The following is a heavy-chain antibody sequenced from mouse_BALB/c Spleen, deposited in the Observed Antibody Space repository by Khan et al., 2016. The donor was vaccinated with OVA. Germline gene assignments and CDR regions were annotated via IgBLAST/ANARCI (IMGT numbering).Heavy chain of an antibody. D-gene: IGHD2-14*01. J-gene: IGHJ4*01. Sequence: QVQLKESGPGLVAPSQSLSITCTVSGFSLTRYNIHWVRQPPGKGLEWLGMIWGGGGTDYNSTLKSRLSISKDNSTSQAFLKMISLQTDDTAMYYCARAYYKYDGYYAMDYWGQGTSVTVSS. V-gene: IGHV2-6-4*01. CDR2: IWGGGGT. CDR1: GFSLTRYN. CDR3: ARAYYKYDGYYAMDY.